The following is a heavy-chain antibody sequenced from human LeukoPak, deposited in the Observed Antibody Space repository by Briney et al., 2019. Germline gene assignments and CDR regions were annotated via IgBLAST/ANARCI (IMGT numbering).Heavy chain of an antibody. D-gene: IGHD2-15*01. CDR2: IYYGGST. CDR3: ARAGGSADY. Sequence: PSQTLSLTCTVSGGSISSGDYYWSWIRQPPGRGLEWIGYIYYGGSTYYNPSLKSRVTISVDTSKSQFSLKLSSVTAADTAVYYCARAGGSADYWGQGTLVTVSS. J-gene: IGHJ4*02. CDR1: GGSISSGDYY. V-gene: IGHV4-30-4*01.